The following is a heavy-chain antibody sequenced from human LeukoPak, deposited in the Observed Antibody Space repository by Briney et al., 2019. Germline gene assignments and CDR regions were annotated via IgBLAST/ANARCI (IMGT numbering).Heavy chain of an antibody. CDR3: ARDLVGQDYDFWSGYSLNPFDY. CDR1: GFDFSSNW. J-gene: IGHJ4*02. CDR2: ISYDGSNK. D-gene: IGHD3-3*01. V-gene: IGHV3-30-3*01. Sequence: PGGSLRLSCAASGFDFSSNWMHWVRQAPGKGLEWVAVISYDGSNKYYADSVKGRFTISRDNSKNTLYLQMNSLRAEDTAVYYCARDLVGQDYDFWSGYSLNPFDYWGQGTLVTVSS.